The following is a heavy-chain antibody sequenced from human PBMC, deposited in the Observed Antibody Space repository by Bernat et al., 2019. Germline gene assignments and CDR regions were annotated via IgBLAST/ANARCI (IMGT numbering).Heavy chain of an antibody. CDR2: INVDGSAQ. J-gene: IGHJ1*01. CDR1: GFSFSNYW. Sequence: EVQLVESGGGLVQPGGSLRLSCTASGFSFSNYWMSWGRQSPGKGLEWVADINVDGSAQYYAESVEGRFTVNRDNTSDSLHLPMDRLEAEDAAVYYYARYPCASACYGAKHLEHWGQGTLVTVSS. CDR3: ARYPCASACYGAKHLEH. D-gene: IGHD1-26*01. V-gene: IGHV3-7*01.